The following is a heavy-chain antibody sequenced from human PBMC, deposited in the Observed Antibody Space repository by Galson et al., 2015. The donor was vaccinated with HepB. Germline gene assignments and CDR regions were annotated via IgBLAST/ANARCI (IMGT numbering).Heavy chain of an antibody. V-gene: IGHV1-69*13. CDR1: GGTFSTSA. Sequence: SVKVSCKASGGTFSTSAISWVRQAPGQGLEWMGGITPFFGSANYAQEFQDRVTITADESTVTVYMELTSLRLEDTAVYYCARGFDSANYYYQYWGQGSRVTVSS. J-gene: IGHJ4*02. CDR2: ITPFFGSA. CDR3: ARGFDSANYYYQY. D-gene: IGHD3-10*01.